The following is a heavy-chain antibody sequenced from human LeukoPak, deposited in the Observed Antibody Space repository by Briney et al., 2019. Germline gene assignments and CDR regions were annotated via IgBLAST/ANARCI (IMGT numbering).Heavy chain of an antibody. Sequence: PGGSLRLSCAASGFTFSSYSMNWVRQAPGKGLEWVSPIDFTSRYIYNADSVKGRFTTSRDNAKNSLDLQMNSLKVEDTAVYYCAISSSWYLPFDYWGQGTLVTVSS. CDR2: IDFTSRYI. D-gene: IGHD6-13*01. CDR1: GFTFSSYS. CDR3: AISSSWYLPFDY. V-gene: IGHV3-21*01. J-gene: IGHJ4*02.